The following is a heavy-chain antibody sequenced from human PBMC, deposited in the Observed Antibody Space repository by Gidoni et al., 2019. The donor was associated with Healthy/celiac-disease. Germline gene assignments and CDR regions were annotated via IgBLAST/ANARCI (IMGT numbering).Heavy chain of an antibody. D-gene: IGHD2-2*02. V-gene: IGHV4-61*02. Sequence: QVQLQESGPGLVKPSQTLSLTCTVSGGSIRSGSYYWSWIRQPAGKGLEWIGRIYTSGSTNYNPSLKSRVTISVDTSKNQFSLKLSSVTAADTAVYYCARAGHRYCSSTSCYTGAFDIWGQGTMVTVSS. CDR2: IYTSGST. CDR3: ARAGHRYCSSTSCYTGAFDI. CDR1: GGSIRSGSYY. J-gene: IGHJ3*02.